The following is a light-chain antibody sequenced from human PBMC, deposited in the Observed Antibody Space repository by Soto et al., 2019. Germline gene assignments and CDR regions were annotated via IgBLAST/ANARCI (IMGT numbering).Light chain of an antibody. CDR3: QQYGGSPPIT. Sequence: EIVLTQSPGILSLSPGGRATLSCRASQSVSNDFLAWYQQKPGQAPRLLIYGASTRATDVPDRFSGSGSGTDFTLTISRLEPEDFAVYFCQQYGGSPPITFGQGARLEIK. CDR2: GAS. CDR1: QSVSNDF. J-gene: IGKJ5*01. V-gene: IGKV3-20*01.